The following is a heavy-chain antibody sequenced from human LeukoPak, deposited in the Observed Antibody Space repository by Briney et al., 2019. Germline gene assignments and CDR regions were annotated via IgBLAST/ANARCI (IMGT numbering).Heavy chain of an antibody. CDR1: GYSFTRYW. Sequence: GESLKISCKGSGYSFTRYWIGWVRQMPGKGREWMGIIYPGDSDTRYSTSFQGQVTISADKSISTAYLQWSSLKASDTAMYYCARSTMVRGAHFDYWGQGTLVTVSS. V-gene: IGHV5-51*01. CDR3: ARSTMVRGAHFDY. J-gene: IGHJ4*02. D-gene: IGHD3-10*01. CDR2: IYPGDSDT.